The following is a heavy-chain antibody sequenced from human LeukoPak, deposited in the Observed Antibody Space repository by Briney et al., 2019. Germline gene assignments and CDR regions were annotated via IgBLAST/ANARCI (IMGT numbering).Heavy chain of an antibody. Sequence: GGSLRLSCAASGFIFINYGMSWVRQAPGKGLEWVSAISGSTGSTYYADSVKGRFTISRDNSKNTLYLQMNSLRAEDTAVYYCAKLIRGWYEGYFDYWGQGTLVTVSS. J-gene: IGHJ4*02. D-gene: IGHD6-19*01. CDR3: AKLIRGWYEGYFDY. V-gene: IGHV3-23*01. CDR2: ISGSTGST. CDR1: GFIFINYG.